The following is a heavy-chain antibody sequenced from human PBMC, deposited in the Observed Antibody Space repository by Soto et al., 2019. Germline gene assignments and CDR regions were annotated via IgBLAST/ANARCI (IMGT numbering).Heavy chain of an antibody. D-gene: IGHD2-21*01. CDR2: IYWNDDK. J-gene: IGHJ3*02. V-gene: IGHV2-5*01. CDR1: GFSLSTSGVG. Sequence: SGPTLVNPTQTLTLTCTSSGFSLSTSGVGVGWIRQPPGKALEWLALIYWNDDKRYSPSLKSRLTITKDTSKNQVVLTMTNMDPVDTATYYCAHTDIVVVSAPAFDIWGQGTMVTVSS. CDR3: AHTDIVVVSAPAFDI.